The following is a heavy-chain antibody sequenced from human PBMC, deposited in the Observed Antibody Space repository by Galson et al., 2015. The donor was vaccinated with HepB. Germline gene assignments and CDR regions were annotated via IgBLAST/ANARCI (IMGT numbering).Heavy chain of an antibody. D-gene: IGHD3-9*01. Sequence: SLRLSCAASGFTFSHYGMHWVRQAPGKGLEWVTVVSYDGNLDHYAESVKGRFTISRDNSRNTLYLQMNSLRAEDTAAYFCAKGYDSTGYYSFDYRGQGTLVTVSS. CDR2: VSYDGNLD. CDR1: GFTFSHYG. V-gene: IGHV3-30*18. J-gene: IGHJ4*02. CDR3: AKGYDSTGYYSFDY.